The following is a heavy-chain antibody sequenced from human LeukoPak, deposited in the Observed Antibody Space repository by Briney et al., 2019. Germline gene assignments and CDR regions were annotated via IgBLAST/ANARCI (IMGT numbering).Heavy chain of an antibody. CDR3: ARDFAGDRDY. Sequence: QTGGSLRLSCAASGFTFSKYNMNWVRQAPGKGLEWISYISSSTGSIYYADSVKGRFTISRDNAKNTLYLQMNSLRAEDTAVYYCARDFAGDRDYWGQGTLVTVSS. CDR2: ISSSTGSI. V-gene: IGHV3-48*04. J-gene: IGHJ4*02. CDR1: GFTFSKYN. D-gene: IGHD4-17*01.